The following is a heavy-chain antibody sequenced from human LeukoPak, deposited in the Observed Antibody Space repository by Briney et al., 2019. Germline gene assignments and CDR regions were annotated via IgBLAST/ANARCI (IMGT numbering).Heavy chain of an antibody. V-gene: IGHV3-30-3*01. Sequence: PGGSLRLSCAASGFTFSSYAMHWVRQAPGKGLEWVAVISYDGSNKYYADSVKGRFTISRDNSKNTLYLQMNSLRAEDTAVYYCARTYYDILTGPYYYYGMDVWGQGTTVTVSS. CDR1: GFTFSSYA. J-gene: IGHJ6*02. CDR3: ARTYYDILTGPYYYYGMDV. D-gene: IGHD3-9*01. CDR2: ISYDGSNK.